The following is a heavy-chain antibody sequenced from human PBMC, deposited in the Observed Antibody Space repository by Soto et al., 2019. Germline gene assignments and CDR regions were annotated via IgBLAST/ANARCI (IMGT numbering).Heavy chain of an antibody. Sequence: PSETLSLTCTVSGGSINSGSYYWTWIRQHPGKGLEWIGYIYYSGTTYYNPSLKSRVTISVDTSRDQFSLKLTSVTAADTAVYYCARGDSGYSYLRYWGQGALVTVSS. CDR2: IYYSGTT. CDR1: GGSINSGSYY. D-gene: IGHD5-18*01. CDR3: ARGDSGYSYLRY. V-gene: IGHV4-31*03. J-gene: IGHJ4*02.